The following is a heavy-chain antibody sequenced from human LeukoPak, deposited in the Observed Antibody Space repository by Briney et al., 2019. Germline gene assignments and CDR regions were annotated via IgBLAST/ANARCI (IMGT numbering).Heavy chain of an antibody. V-gene: IGHV3-21*01. J-gene: IGHJ4*02. CDR2: ISSGSTYI. CDR1: GFTFSSYG. CDR3: ARGGSSGPYYFDY. Sequence: GGSLRLSCAASGFTFSSYGLSWVRQAPGKGLEWVSSISSGSTYISYADSLKGRFTISRDNAKNALYLQMNSLRAEDTAVYYCARGGSSGPYYFDYWGQGTLVTVSS. D-gene: IGHD3-22*01.